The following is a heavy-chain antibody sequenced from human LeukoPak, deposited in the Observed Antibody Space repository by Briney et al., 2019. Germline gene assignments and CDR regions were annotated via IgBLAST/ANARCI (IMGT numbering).Heavy chain of an antibody. J-gene: IGHJ4*02. V-gene: IGHV4-59*01. CDR3: ARGYSSSWNYFDY. CDR2: VFDSGGA. Sequence: PSETLSLTCTVSGGSISNYWWSWIRQPPGKGLEWIGYVFDSGGANYNPSLKSRVTISVDTSKKQFSLKLSSVTAADTAVYYCARGYSSSWNYFDYWGQGTLVTVSS. D-gene: IGHD6-13*01. CDR1: GGSISNYW.